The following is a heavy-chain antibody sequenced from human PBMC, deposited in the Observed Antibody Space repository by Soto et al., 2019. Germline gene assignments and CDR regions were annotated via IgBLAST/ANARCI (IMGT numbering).Heavy chain of an antibody. Sequence: EAQLLESGGGLVQPGGSLRLSCTTSRFSLNTYGMTWVRRAPGKGLEWVSTLSASGSGSYYPESVKGRFTVSRDNSKNTMYLQMNSLRDEDTAVYYCAKNSYGDSWNFGLDVWGQGTTVTVSS. J-gene: IGHJ6*02. D-gene: IGHD4-17*01. V-gene: IGHV3-23*01. CDR3: AKNSYGDSWNFGLDV. CDR2: LSASGSGS. CDR1: RFSLNTYG.